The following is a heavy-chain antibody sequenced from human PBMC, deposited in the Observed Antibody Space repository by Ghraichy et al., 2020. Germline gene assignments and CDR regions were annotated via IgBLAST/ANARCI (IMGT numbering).Heavy chain of an antibody. J-gene: IGHJ6*02. Sequence: SETLSLTCTVSGGSVSSGSYYWSWIRQPPGKGLEWIGYIYYSGSTNYNPSLKSRVTISVDTSKNQFSLKLSSVTAADTAVYYCARVYRGNVDTAMADYYYGMDVWGQGTTVTVSS. CDR1: GGSVSSGSYY. CDR2: IYYSGST. CDR3: ARVYRGNVDTAMADYYYGMDV. V-gene: IGHV4-61*01. D-gene: IGHD5-18*01.